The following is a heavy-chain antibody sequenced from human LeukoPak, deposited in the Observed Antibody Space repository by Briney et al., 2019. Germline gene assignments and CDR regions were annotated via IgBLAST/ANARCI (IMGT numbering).Heavy chain of an antibody. CDR3: ASQYGSGLYWFDL. CDR2: IHYSGST. V-gene: IGHV4-59*01. Sequence: SETLSLTCTVSGGSISNYYWTWTRQPPGKGLELIGYIHYSGSTNYDPSLKSRVTMSVDTSKNQFSLRLRSVTAADTAVYYCASQYGSGLYWFDLWGQGTLVTVSS. J-gene: IGHJ5*02. D-gene: IGHD6-19*01. CDR1: GGSISNYY.